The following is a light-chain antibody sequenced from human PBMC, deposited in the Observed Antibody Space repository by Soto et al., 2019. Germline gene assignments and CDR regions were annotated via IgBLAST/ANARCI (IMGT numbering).Light chain of an antibody. CDR3: QQYDSTPYT. Sequence: EIVLTQSPGTLSLSSGERATLSCRASQSVTSNSLAWYQQRPGQAPRLLIYGTSTRATGIPDRFSGSGSGTDFTLIISSLQAEDVAVYYCQQYDSTPYTFGQGTKLEIK. CDR1: QSVTSNS. J-gene: IGKJ2*01. CDR2: GTS. V-gene: IGKV3-20*01.